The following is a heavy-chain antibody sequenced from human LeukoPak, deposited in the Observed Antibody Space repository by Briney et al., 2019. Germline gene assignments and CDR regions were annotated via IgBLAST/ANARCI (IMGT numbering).Heavy chain of an antibody. CDR1: GGSISSSSYY. CDR3: ARDSPWLIAAAADWFDP. V-gene: IGHV4-39*07. D-gene: IGHD6-13*01. J-gene: IGHJ5*02. CDR2: IYYSGST. Sequence: PSETLSLTCTVPGGSISSSSYYWGWIRQPPGKGLEWIGSIYYSGSTYYNPSLKSRVTISVDTSKNQFSLKLSSVTAADTAVYYCARDSPWLIAAAADWFDPWGQGTLVTVSS.